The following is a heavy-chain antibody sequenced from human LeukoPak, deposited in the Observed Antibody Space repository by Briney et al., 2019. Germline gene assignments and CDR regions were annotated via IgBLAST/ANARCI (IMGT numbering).Heavy chain of an antibody. Sequence: SETLSLTCTVSGGSISSGSYYWSWIRQPAGKGLEWIGRIYTSGSTNYNPSLKSRVTISVDTSKNQFSLKLSSVTAADAAVYYCARPYYYDSSGYSLHYFDYWGQGTLVTVSS. CDR2: IYTSGST. CDR1: GGSISSGSYY. CDR3: ARPYYYDSSGYSLHYFDY. V-gene: IGHV4-61*02. J-gene: IGHJ4*02. D-gene: IGHD3-22*01.